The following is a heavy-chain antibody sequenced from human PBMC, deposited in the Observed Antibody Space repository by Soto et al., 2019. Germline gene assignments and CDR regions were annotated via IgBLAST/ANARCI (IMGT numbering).Heavy chain of an antibody. CDR1: GYIFTNHY. J-gene: IGHJ4*02. D-gene: IGHD3-22*01. CDR3: ARADYYDSSGFYYDC. V-gene: IGHV1-46*01. CDR2: INPSGGST. Sequence: ASVKVSCKASGYIFTNHYIHWVRQAPGQGLEWMGIINPSGGSTDYLQKFQGRITMTRDTSTSTVYMELSSLRSEDTAVYFCARADYYDSSGFYYDCWGQGSLVTVSS.